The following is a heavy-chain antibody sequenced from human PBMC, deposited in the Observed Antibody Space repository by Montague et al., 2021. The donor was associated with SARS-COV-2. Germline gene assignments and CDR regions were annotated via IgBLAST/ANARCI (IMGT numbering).Heavy chain of an antibody. CDR3: ARQSPGDSYSYDTFDL. CDR1: GDSISGYF. CDR2: MYYSGTT. Sequence: SETLSLTCTVSGDSISGYFWSWIRQPPGKGLEWIGQMYYSGTTNYNPALKSRVTISVDTSKSQFSLRLTSVTAADTAVYYCARQSPGDSYSYDTFDLWGQGTVVTVSS. J-gene: IGHJ3*01. D-gene: IGHD5-18*01. V-gene: IGHV4-59*08.